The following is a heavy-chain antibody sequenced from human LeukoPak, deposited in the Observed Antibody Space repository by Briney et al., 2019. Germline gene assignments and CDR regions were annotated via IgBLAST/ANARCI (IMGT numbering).Heavy chain of an antibody. V-gene: IGHV3-49*04. J-gene: IGHJ4*02. Sequence: GGSLRLSCTASGFTLGVYAMSWVRQAPGEGLKWVGFIRSKAYGGTTEYAASVRGRFTMSRDDSKSIAYLQMNRLKTEDTAVYYCAVGGPEYWGQGTLVTVSS. CDR2: IRSKAYGGTT. CDR1: GFTLGVYA. CDR3: AVGGPEY.